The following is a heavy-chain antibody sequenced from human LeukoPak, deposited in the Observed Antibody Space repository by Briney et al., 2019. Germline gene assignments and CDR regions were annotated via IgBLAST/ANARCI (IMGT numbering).Heavy chain of an antibody. CDR3: ARVGGSSWYKAFDI. CDR2: IYTSGST. CDR1: GGSISSGSYY. Sequence: SETLSLICTVSGGSISSGSYYWSWIRQPAGKGLEWIGRIYTSGSTNYNPSLKSRVAISVDTSKNQFSLKLSSVTAADTAVYHCARVGGSSWYKAFDIWGQGTMVTVSS. D-gene: IGHD6-13*01. J-gene: IGHJ3*02. V-gene: IGHV4-61*02.